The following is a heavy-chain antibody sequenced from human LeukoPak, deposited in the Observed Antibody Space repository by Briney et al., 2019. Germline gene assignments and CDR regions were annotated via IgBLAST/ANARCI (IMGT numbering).Heavy chain of an antibody. CDR3: ARDWNGSGKAAINYYYYYYMDV. CDR1: VASISSYY. V-gene: IGHV4-59*01. CDR2: IYYSGST. D-gene: IGHD3-10*01. Sequence: PSETLSLTCTVSVASISSYYWSWIRQPPGKGLEWIGYIYYSGSTNYNPSLKSRVTISVDTSKNQFSLKLSSVTAADTAVYYCARDWNGSGKAAINYYYYYYMDVWGKGTTVTVSS. J-gene: IGHJ6*03.